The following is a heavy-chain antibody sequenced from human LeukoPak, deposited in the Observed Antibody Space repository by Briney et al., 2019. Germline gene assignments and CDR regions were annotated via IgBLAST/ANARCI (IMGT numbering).Heavy chain of an antibody. J-gene: IGHJ4*02. Sequence: SGPTLVNPTQTLTLTCTFSGFSLSASGMCVSWIRQPPGMALEWHARIDWDDDKYYSTSLKTRLTISKDTSKNHVVLTLTNMDPVDIATYYCARLTIGYNYAVDFWGQGTLVTVSS. D-gene: IGHD5-24*01. CDR3: ARLTIGYNYAVDF. CDR1: GFSLSASGMC. CDR2: IDWDDDK. V-gene: IGHV2-70*11.